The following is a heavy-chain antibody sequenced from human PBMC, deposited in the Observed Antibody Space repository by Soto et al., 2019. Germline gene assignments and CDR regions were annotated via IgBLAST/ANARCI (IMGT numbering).Heavy chain of an antibody. CDR1: GGSFSSYA. V-gene: IGHV1-69*13. J-gene: IGHJ5*02. D-gene: IGHD5-18*01. CDR3: ASLVRGYSYGP. CDR2: IIPIFGTA. Sequence: GASVKVSCKASGGSFSSYAISWVRQAPGQGLEWMGGIIPIFGTANYAQKFQGRVTITADESTSTAYMELSSLRSEDTAVYYCASLVRGYSYGPWGQGTLVTVSS.